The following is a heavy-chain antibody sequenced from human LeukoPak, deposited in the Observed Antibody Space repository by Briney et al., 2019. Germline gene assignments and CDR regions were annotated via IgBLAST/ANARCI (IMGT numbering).Heavy chain of an antibody. J-gene: IGHJ3*02. CDR3: AGIPLRYQLLPDAFDI. D-gene: IGHD2-2*01. CDR1: GFTFSSYS. CDR2: ISSSSSTI. Sequence: GSLRLSCAASGFTFSSYSMNWVRQAPGKGLEWVSYISSSSSTIYYADSVKGRFTISRDNAKNSLYLQMNGLRDEDTAVYYCAGIPLRYQLLPDAFDIWGQGTMVTVSS. V-gene: IGHV3-48*02.